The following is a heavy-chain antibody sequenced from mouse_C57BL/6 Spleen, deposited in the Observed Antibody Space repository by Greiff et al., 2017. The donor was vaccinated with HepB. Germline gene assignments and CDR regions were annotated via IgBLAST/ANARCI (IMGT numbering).Heavy chain of an antibody. CDR2: ISYDGSN. J-gene: IGHJ4*01. CDR3: AREGDGYLYAMDY. Sequence: EVHLVESGPGLVKPSQSLSLTCSVTGYSITSGYYWNWIRQFPGNKLEWMGYISYDGSNNYNPSLKNRISITRDTSKNQFFLKLNSVTTEDTATYYCAREGDGYLYAMDYWGQGTSVTVSS. D-gene: IGHD2-3*01. V-gene: IGHV3-6*01. CDR1: GYSITSGYY.